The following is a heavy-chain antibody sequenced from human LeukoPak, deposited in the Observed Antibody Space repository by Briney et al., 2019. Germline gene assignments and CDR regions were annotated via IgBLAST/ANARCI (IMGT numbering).Heavy chain of an antibody. V-gene: IGHV1-2*02. CDR3: ARGGLGYCSGGSCYPLLDI. D-gene: IGHD2-15*01. Sequence: ASVKVSCKASGYTFTSYDINWVRQAPGQGLEWMGWINPNSGGTNYAQKFQGRVTMTRDTSISTAYMELSRLRSDDTAVYYCARGGLGYCSGGSCYPLLDIWGQGTMVTVSS. CDR1: GYTFTSYD. CDR2: INPNSGGT. J-gene: IGHJ3*02.